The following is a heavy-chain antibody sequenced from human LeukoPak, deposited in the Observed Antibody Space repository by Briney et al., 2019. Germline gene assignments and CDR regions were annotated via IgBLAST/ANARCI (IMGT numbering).Heavy chain of an antibody. CDR3: ARVSFCPRCHFDY. Sequence: GGSLRLSCAASGFTFSSYNMNWVRQAPGKGLVWVARISPDGSSALSADSVRGRFTISRDNADNTLYLQLNSLRAEDTAVYYCARVSFCPRCHFDYWGQGTLVTVSS. D-gene: IGHD2/OR15-2a*01. CDR1: GFTFSSYN. CDR2: ISPDGSSA. V-gene: IGHV3-74*03. J-gene: IGHJ4*02.